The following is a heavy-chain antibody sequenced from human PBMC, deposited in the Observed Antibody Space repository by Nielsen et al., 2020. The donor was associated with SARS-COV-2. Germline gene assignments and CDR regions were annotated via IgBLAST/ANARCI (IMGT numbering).Heavy chain of an antibody. CDR3: ARHSGGTVTTLDY. CDR1: GFTFNIYA. Sequence: GGSLRLSCIASGFTFNIYAMAWVRRTPGRGLQWVSGISASGGSTYYADSVKGRFTISRDNSKNTLYLQMNSLRAEDTAVYYCARHSGGTVTTLDYWGQGTLVTVSS. V-gene: IGHV3-23*01. CDR2: ISASGGST. D-gene: IGHD4-17*01. J-gene: IGHJ4*02.